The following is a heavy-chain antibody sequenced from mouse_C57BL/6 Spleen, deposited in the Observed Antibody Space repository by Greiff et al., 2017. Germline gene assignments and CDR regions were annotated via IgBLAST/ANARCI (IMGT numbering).Heavy chain of an antibody. CDR3: ARRAVVEDYAMDD. CDR2: INPGSGGT. D-gene: IGHD1-1*01. CDR1: GYAFTNYL. Sequence: QVQLKESGAELVRPGTSVKVSCKASGYAFTNYLIEWVKQRPGQGLEWIGVINPGSGGTNYNEKFKGKATLTADKSSSTAYMQLSSLTSEDAAVYFCARRAVVEDYAMDDWGQGTSVTVAS. V-gene: IGHV1-54*01. J-gene: IGHJ4*01.